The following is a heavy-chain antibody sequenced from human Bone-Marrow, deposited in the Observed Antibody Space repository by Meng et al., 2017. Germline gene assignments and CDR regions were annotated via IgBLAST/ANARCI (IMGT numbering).Heavy chain of an antibody. V-gene: IGHV4-34*01. CDR1: GGSFSDYY. Sequence: VQLQQWGPGLVKPSETLSLTGVVFGGSFSDYYWSWIRQPPGKGLEWIGEINHSGSTNYNPSLESRATISVDTSQNNLSLKLSSVTAADSAVYYCARGPTTMAHDFDYWGQGTLVTVSS. CDR2: INHSGST. J-gene: IGHJ4*02. CDR3: ARGPTTMAHDFDY. D-gene: IGHD4-11*01.